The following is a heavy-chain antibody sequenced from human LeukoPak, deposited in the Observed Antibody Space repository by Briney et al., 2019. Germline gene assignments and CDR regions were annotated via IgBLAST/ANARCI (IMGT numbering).Heavy chain of an antibody. Sequence: GGSLRLSCAASGFTFSSYAMSWVRQAPGKGLEWVSAISGSGGSTYYADSVKGRFTISRDNSKNTLYLKMNSLRAEDTAVYYCAKDLVSYYDILTGYSAFDYWGQGTLVTVSS. J-gene: IGHJ4*02. CDR1: GFTFSSYA. CDR2: ISGSGGST. D-gene: IGHD3-9*01. V-gene: IGHV3-23*01. CDR3: AKDLVSYYDILTGYSAFDY.